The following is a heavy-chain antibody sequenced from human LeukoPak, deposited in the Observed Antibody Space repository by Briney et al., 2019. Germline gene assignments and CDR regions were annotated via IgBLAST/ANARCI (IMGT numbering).Heavy chain of an antibody. D-gene: IGHD6-19*01. CDR3: ARGQDDSSGWLLFDY. Sequence: SETLSLTCTVSGGSISSSSYYWGWIRQPPGKGLEWIGSIYYTGSTSYNSSLKSRVTISVDTSKNQFSLKLSSVTAADTAVYYCARGQDDSSGWLLFDYWGQGTLVTVSS. J-gene: IGHJ4*02. CDR2: IYYTGST. V-gene: IGHV4-39*07. CDR1: GGSISSSSYY.